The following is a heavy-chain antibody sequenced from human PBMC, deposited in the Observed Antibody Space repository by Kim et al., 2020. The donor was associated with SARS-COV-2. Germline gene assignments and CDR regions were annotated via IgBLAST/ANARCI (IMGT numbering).Heavy chain of an antibody. J-gene: IGHJ4*02. CDR1: GYSFTSYW. V-gene: IGHV5-10-1*01. Sequence: GESLKISCKGSGYSFTSYWISWVRQMPGKGLEWMGRIDPSDSYTNYSASFQGHVTISADKSISTAYLQWSSLKASDTAMYYCARHPGIAVADRGDWGQGTLVTVSS. CDR2: IDPSDSYT. D-gene: IGHD6-19*01. CDR3: ARHPGIAVADRGD.